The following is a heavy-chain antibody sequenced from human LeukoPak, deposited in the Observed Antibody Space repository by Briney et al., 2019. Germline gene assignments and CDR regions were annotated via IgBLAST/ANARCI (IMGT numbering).Heavy chain of an antibody. CDR1: GYTFTSYY. CDR2: INPSGGST. V-gene: IGHV1-46*01. D-gene: IGHD1-26*01. J-gene: IGHJ4*02. Sequence: ASVKVSCTASGYTFTSYYMHWVRQAPGQGLEWMGIINPSGGSTNYAQKFQGRVTMTSDTSTSTVYMELSSLSSEDTAVYYCARVGVGRRYYFDYWGQGTLVTVSS. CDR3: ARVGVGRRYYFDY.